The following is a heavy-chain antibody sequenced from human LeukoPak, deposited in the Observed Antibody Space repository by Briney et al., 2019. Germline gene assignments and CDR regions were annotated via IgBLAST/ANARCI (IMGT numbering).Heavy chain of an antibody. V-gene: IGHV3-7*01. D-gene: IGHD4-23*01. CDR3: ARVWYPGNSVDY. Sequence: GGSLRFSCAASGFTFSSYWTRGVSQAPGKGREGGANIKQDGSEKYYVDSVKGRFTISRDIAKNLLYLQINSLRAEDTAVYYCARVWYPGNSVDYWGQGTLVTVSS. CDR1: GFTFSSYW. CDR2: IKQDGSEK. J-gene: IGHJ4*02.